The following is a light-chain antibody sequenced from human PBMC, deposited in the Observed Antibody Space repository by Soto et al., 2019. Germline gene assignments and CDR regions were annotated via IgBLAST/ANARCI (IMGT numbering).Light chain of an antibody. CDR2: GAS. J-gene: IGKJ1*01. V-gene: IGKV1D-16*01. Sequence: DIQMTQSPSAMSASVGDSVTITCRASQGISTWLAWYQQKPGKAPKLLIYGASSLQSGVPSRFSGIGSGTEFTLSISSLQPDDFATYYCQQYNSYWTFGQGTKVDIK. CDR1: QGISTW. CDR3: QQYNSYWT.